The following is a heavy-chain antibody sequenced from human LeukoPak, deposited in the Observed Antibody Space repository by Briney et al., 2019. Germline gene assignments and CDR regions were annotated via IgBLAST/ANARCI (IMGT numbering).Heavy chain of an antibody. CDR3: AKTGIVGATDYYYMDV. Sequence: SGGSLRLPCAASGFTFSSYGMHWVRQAPGKGLEWVAFIRYDGSNKYYADSVKGRFTISRDNSKNTLYLQMDSLRAEDTAVYYCAKTGIVGATDYYYMDVWGKGTTVTVSS. CDR1: GFTFSSYG. J-gene: IGHJ6*03. CDR2: IRYDGSNK. V-gene: IGHV3-30*02. D-gene: IGHD1-26*01.